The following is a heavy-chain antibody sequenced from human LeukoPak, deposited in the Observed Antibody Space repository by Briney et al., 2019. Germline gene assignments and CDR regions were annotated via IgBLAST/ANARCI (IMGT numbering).Heavy chain of an antibody. CDR2: INQDGGEK. D-gene: IGHD6-6*01. Sequence: GGSLRLSCAASGFTFSIYWMTWVRQAPGKGLEWVANINQDGGEKNYVDSVKGRFTISRDNAKNSLYLQMNSLRAEDTAVYYCARDSSSSGYWGQGTLVTVSS. CDR3: ARDSSSSGY. CDR1: GFTFSIYW. J-gene: IGHJ4*02. V-gene: IGHV3-7*01.